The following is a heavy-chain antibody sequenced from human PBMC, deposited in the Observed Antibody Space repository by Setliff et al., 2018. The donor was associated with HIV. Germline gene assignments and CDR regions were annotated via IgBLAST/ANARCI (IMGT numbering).Heavy chain of an antibody. CDR2: MYDGGTP. CDR3: AREPDY. V-gene: IGHV4-38-2*02. Sequence: PSETLSLTCAVSGYSITSGYYWGWIRQPPGKGLEWIGNMYDGGTPHYNPSLKSRVTVSLDSSRNQFSLRLTSVTAADTAVYFCAREPDYWGRGTLVTVSS. CDR1: GYSITSGYY. J-gene: IGHJ4*02.